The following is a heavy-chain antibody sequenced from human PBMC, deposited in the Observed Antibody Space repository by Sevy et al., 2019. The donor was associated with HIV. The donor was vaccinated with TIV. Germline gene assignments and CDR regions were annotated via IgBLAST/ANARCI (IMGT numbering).Heavy chain of an antibody. CDR1: GDSISGYY. D-gene: IGHD6-13*01. CDR2: FFYSGST. J-gene: IGHJ6*02. Sequence: SQTLSLTCAVSGDSISGYYWSWIRQPPGKGLEWIGYFFYSGSTNYNPSLKSRVTISLDTTRNQDSLKVRSVTAAETAVYYCARGIAAPRGMDVWGQGTTVTVSS. CDR3: ARGIAAPRGMDV. V-gene: IGHV4-59*01.